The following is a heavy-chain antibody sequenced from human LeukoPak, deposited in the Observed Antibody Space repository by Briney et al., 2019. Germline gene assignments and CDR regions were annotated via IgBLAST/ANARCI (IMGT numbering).Heavy chain of an antibody. CDR3: ASLEYYDILAGYQRYDY. D-gene: IGHD3-9*01. V-gene: IGHV3-21*01. CDR1: GFTFSSYS. J-gene: IGHJ4*02. CDR2: ISSSSSYI. Sequence: KPGGSLRLSCAASGFTFSSYSMNWVRQAPGKGLEWVSSISSSSSYIYYADSVKGRFTISRDNAKNSLYLQMNSLRAEDTAVYCCASLEYYDILAGYQRYDYWGQGTLVTVSS.